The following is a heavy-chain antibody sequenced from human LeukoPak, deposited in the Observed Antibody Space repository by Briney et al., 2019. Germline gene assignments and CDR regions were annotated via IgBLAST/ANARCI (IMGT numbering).Heavy chain of an antibody. CDR1: EEIYTCYW. J-gene: IGHJ4*02. D-gene: IGHD5-24*01. CDR2: IYPGDSDT. Sequence: GESLKISCKGSEEIYTCYWIGWLRQMPGKGLEWMGIIYPGDSDTRYSPSFQGQVTISADKSISTAYLLSTSQKYPKGTMYYSSRHSYDGYNYYYWGQGTLVTVSS. V-gene: IGHV5-51*01. CDR3: SRHSYDGYNYYY.